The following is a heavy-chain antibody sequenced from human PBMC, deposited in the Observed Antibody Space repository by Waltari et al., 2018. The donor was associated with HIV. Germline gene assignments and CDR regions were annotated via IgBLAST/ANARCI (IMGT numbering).Heavy chain of an antibody. Sequence: QVQLQQWGAGLLKPSETLSLTCAVHGGSFSDYYWSWIRQPPGKGLEWIGEIDHSGSTNYNPSLKSRVTISVDTFKNQFSLRLSSVTAVDTAVYYCARALRLPYYFGMDVWGQGTTVTVSS. CDR1: GGSFSDYY. CDR3: ARALRLPYYFGMDV. CDR2: IDHSGST. J-gene: IGHJ6*02. V-gene: IGHV4-34*02. D-gene: IGHD2-15*01.